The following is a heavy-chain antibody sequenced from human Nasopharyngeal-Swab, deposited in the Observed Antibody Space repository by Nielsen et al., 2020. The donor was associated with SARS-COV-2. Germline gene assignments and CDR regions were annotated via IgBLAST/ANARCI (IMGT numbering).Heavy chain of an antibody. CDR3: ARVGGRTSPMGY. Sequence: WIRQPPGKGLEWVANIKQDGSEKNYVDSVKGRFTISRDNAKNSLLLQMNSLRDEDTAFYYCARVGGRTSPMGYWGQGTLVTVSS. CDR2: IKQDGSEK. D-gene: IGHD3-10*01. J-gene: IGHJ4*02. V-gene: IGHV3-7*01.